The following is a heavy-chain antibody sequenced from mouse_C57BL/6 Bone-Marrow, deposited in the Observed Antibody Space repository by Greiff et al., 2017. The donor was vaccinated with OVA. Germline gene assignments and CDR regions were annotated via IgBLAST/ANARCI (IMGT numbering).Heavy chain of an antibody. CDR1: GFTFSDYY. CDR3: ARVGGYYFDY. Sequence: EVKLVESGEGLVKPGGSLKLSCAASGFTFSDYYMAWVRQVPEKGLEWVANINYDGSSTYYLDSLKSRFIISRDNAKNILYLQMSSLKSEDTATYYCARVGGYYFDYWGQGTTLTVSS. J-gene: IGHJ2*01. V-gene: IGHV5-16*01. CDR2: INYDGSST.